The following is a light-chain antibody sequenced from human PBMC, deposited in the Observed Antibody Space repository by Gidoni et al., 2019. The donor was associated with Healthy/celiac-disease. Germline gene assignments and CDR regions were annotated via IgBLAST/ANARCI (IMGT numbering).Light chain of an antibody. Sequence: ELVLTQSPDTLSLSPGERATLSFRARQSVSSSYLAWYQQKPGQAPRLLIYGASSRATGIPDRFSGSGSGTDFTLTISRLEPEDFAVYYCQQYGSSPQSFGPGTKVDIK. J-gene: IGKJ3*01. CDR3: QQYGSSPQS. CDR1: QSVSSSY. CDR2: GAS. V-gene: IGKV3-20*01.